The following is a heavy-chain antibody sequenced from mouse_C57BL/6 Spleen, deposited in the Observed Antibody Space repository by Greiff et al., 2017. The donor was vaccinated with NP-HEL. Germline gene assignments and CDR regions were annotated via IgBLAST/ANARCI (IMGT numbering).Heavy chain of an antibody. Sequence: QVQLQQPGTELVKPGASVKLSCKASGYTFTSYWMHWVKQRPGQGLEWIGNINPSNGGTNYNEKLKSKATLTVDKSSRKAYMQLISLTSEDSAVYYCARGREGIYYYGSSYVGYWYFDVWGTGTTVTVSS. CDR3: ARGREGIYYYGSSYVGYWYFDV. J-gene: IGHJ1*03. CDR1: GYTFTSYW. CDR2: INPSNGGT. V-gene: IGHV1-53*01. D-gene: IGHD1-1*01.